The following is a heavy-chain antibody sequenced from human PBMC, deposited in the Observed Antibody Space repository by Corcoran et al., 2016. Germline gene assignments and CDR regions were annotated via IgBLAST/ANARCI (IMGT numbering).Heavy chain of an antibody. Sequence: QVQLVESGGGVVQPGRSLRLSCAASGFTFSSYGMHWVRQAPGKGLEWVAVISYDGSNKYYADSVKGRFTISRDNSKNTLYLQMNSPRAEDTAVYYCAKDSDDSSGYPYYFDYWGQGTLVTVSS. V-gene: IGHV3-30*18. CDR2: ISYDGSNK. CDR3: AKDSDDSSGYPYYFDY. J-gene: IGHJ4*02. D-gene: IGHD3-22*01. CDR1: GFTFSSYG.